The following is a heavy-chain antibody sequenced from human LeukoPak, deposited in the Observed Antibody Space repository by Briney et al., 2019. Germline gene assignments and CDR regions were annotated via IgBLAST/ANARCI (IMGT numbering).Heavy chain of an antibody. Sequence: PGGSLRLSCAASGFTFSSYEMNWVRQAPGKGQEWVSYISSSGSTIYYADSVKGRFTISRDNAKNSLYLQMNSLRAEDTAVYYCARGDYYDSSGYYYGFDYWGQGTLVTVSS. D-gene: IGHD3-22*01. V-gene: IGHV3-48*03. CDR2: ISSSGSTI. J-gene: IGHJ4*02. CDR1: GFTFSSYE. CDR3: ARGDYYDSSGYYYGFDY.